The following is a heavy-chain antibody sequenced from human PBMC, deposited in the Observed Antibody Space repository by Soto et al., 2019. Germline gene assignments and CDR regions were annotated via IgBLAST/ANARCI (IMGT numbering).Heavy chain of an antibody. D-gene: IGHD6-19*01. CDR3: ARAVAGTWYFDL. V-gene: IGHV4-34*01. CDR1: GGSFSGYY. J-gene: IGHJ2*01. Sequence: SETLSLTCAVYGGSFSGYYWSWIRQPPGKGLEWIGEVNHSGSTNYNPSLKSRVTISVDTSKNQFSLKLSSVTAADTAVYYCARAVAGTWYFDLWGRDTLVTVSS. CDR2: VNHSGST.